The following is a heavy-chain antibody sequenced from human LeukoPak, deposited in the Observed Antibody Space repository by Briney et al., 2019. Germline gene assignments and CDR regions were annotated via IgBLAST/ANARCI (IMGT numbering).Heavy chain of an antibody. D-gene: IGHD3-22*01. CDR1: GGSFSGYY. CDR3: AYYDSSGYYPDY. V-gene: IGHV4-34*01. J-gene: IGHJ4*02. Sequence: SETLSLTCAVYGGSFSGYYWSWIRQPPGKGLEWIGEINHSGSTNYNPSLKSRVTISVDTSKNQFSLKLSSVTAADTAVYCCAYYDSSGYYPDYWGQGTLVTVSS. CDR2: INHSGST.